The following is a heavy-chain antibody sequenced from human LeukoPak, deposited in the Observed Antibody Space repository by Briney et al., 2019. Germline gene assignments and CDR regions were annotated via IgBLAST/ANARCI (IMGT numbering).Heavy chain of an antibody. J-gene: IGHJ4*02. D-gene: IGHD2-21*02. CDR1: GFTFSSYG. V-gene: IGHV3-33*06. CDR2: IWYDGSSK. Sequence: GGSLRLSCAASGFTFSSYGMHWVRQAPGKGLEWVAVIWYDGSSKYYADTVKGQFTISRDNSKNTLYLQMNSLRAEDTAVYYCAKDHCGGDCYSGYFDYWGQGTLVTVSS. CDR3: AKDHCGGDCYSGYFDY.